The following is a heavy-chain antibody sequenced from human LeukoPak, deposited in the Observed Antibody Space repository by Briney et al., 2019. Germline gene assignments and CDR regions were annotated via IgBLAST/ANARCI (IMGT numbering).Heavy chain of an antibody. V-gene: IGHV1-2*02. CDR2: INPHSGGT. D-gene: IGHD1/OR15-1a*01. CDR1: GYTFTAHY. CDR3: AREFRTTTWSFDAFDL. J-gene: IGHJ3*01. Sequence: ASVKVSCKASGYTFTAHYIHWVRQAPGQGLAWMEWINPHSGGTNYAQKFQGRVTMTRDTSISVVYMELSSLRSDDTAVYYCAREFRTTTWSFDAFDLWGQGTMVTVSS.